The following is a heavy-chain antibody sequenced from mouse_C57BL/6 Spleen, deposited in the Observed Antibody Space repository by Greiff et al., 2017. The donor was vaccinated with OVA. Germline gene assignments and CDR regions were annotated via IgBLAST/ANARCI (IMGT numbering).Heavy chain of an antibody. CDR1: GFSFNTYA. Sequence: EVQLVESGGGLVQPKGSLKLSCAASGFSFNTYAMNWVRQAPGKGLEWVARIRSKSNNYATSYADSVKDRFTISRDDSESMLYLQMNNLKTEDTAMYYCVRHTTVVATGYYAMDYWGQGTSVTVSS. CDR3: VRHTTVVATGYYAMDY. D-gene: IGHD1-1*01. J-gene: IGHJ4*01. V-gene: IGHV10-1*01. CDR2: IRSKSNNYAT.